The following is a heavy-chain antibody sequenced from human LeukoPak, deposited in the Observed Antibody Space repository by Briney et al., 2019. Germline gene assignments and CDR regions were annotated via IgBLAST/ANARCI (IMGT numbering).Heavy chain of an antibody. Sequence: PSETLSLTCTVSGGSFSSGSYYWSWIRQPPGKGLEWIGYIYYSGSTNYNPSLKSRVTISVDTSKNQFSLKLSSVTAADTAVYYCARGYYDSSGYYYPCLYWGQGTLVTVSS. CDR2: IYYSGST. D-gene: IGHD3-22*01. V-gene: IGHV4-61*01. CDR1: GGSFSSGSYY. CDR3: ARGYYDSSGYYYPCLY. J-gene: IGHJ4*02.